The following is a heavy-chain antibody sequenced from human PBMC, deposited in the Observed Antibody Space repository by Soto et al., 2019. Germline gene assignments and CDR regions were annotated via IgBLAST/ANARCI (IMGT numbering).Heavy chain of an antibody. CDR2: ISTYSGNS. J-gene: IGHJ3*01. V-gene: IGHV1-18*01. Sequence: GASVKVSCKASGYTFSSHGISWVRQAPGQGLEWMGWISTYSGNSNYAQNFQGRVTMTTETFTSTAYMELTSLRSDDTAVYYCAINDFGGSEAVDVWGQGTMVTVSS. CDR1: GYTFSSHG. CDR3: AINDFGGSEAVDV. D-gene: IGHD4-17*01.